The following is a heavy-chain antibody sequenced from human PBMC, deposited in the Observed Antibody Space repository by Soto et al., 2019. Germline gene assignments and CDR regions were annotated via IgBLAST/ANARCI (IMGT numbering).Heavy chain of an antibody. CDR1: GGSISSYY. V-gene: IGHV4-59*01. Sequence: SETLSLTCTVSGGSISSYYWSWIRQPPGKGLEWIGYIYYSGSTNYNPSLKSRVTISVDTSKNQFSLKLSSVTAADTAVYYCARASVAGIQYFDYWGQGTLVTVSS. CDR3: ARASVAGIQYFDY. J-gene: IGHJ4*02. CDR2: IYYSGST. D-gene: IGHD6-19*01.